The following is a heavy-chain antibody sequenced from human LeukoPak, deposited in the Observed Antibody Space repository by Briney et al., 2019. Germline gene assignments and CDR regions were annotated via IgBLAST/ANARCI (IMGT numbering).Heavy chain of an antibody. J-gene: IGHJ6*03. CDR1: GYTFTGYY. D-gene: IGHD1-26*01. CDR2: INPNSGGT. CDR3: ARDQFVGAAWSYYYYMDV. Sequence: ASVKVSCKASGYTFTGYYMHWVRQAPGQGLEWMGWINPNSGGTNYAQKFQGRVTMTRDTSISTAYMELSRLRSDDTAVYYCARDQFVGAAWSYYYYMDVWGKGTTVTVSS. V-gene: IGHV1-2*02.